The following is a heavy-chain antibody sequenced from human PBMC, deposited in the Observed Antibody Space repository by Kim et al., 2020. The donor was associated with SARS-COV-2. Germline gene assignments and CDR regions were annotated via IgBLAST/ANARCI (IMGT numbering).Heavy chain of an antibody. J-gene: IGHJ4*02. V-gene: IGHV3-21*01. Sequence: GGSLRLSCAASGFTFSTYSMNWVRQTPGKGLEWVSSISSSSNYIYYADSVKGRFTISRDNAKNSLYLQLNSLRAEDTAVYYCARDPSGILTGYYLGGGYYFDYWGQGTLVTVSS. CDR1: GFTFSTYS. CDR3: ARDPSGILTGYYLGGGYYFDY. CDR2: ISSSSNYI. D-gene: IGHD3-9*01.